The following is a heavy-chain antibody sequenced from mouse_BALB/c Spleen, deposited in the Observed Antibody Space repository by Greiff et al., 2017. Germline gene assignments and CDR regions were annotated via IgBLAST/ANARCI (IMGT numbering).Heavy chain of an antibody. V-gene: IGHV5-17*02. Sequence: EVKLVESGGGLVQPGGSRKLSCAASGFTFSSFGMHWVRQAPEKGLEWVAYISSGSSTIYYADTVKGRFTISRDNPKNTLFLQMTSLRSEDTAMYYCARSRGYDAGAMDYWGQGTSVTVSS. D-gene: IGHD2-3*01. CDR1: GFTFSSFG. J-gene: IGHJ4*01. CDR2: ISSGSSTI. CDR3: ARSRGYDAGAMDY.